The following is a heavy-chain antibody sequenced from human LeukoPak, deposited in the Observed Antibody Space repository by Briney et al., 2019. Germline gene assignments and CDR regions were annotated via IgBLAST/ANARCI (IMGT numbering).Heavy chain of an antibody. V-gene: IGHV1-24*01. D-gene: IGHD3-3*01. CDR3: ATEKSPWSGSPDLYYSYSMDV. Sequence: ASVSVSCTVSGYTLTELSMHWGRQAPGKGLEGRGGFDPEDGETIYAQKFQGRVTMTEDTSTDTAYIELSSLRSEHTAVYYCATEKSPWSGSPDLYYSYSMDVWGQGTTVTVSS. CDR2: FDPEDGET. J-gene: IGHJ6*02. CDR1: GYTLTELS.